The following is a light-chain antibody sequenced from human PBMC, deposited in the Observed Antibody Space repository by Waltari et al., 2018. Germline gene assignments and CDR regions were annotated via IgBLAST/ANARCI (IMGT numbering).Light chain of an antibody. CDR2: AVT. J-gene: IGLJ3*02. Sequence: ALTQPPSASGSPGQSVTLSCTGTTSDIGGYDHVSWYQQHPGKAPTLIIYAVTERPSGVSGRFSGSKSGNRASLTVSALQPEDEATYFCSSYVGNINLRVFGGGTQLTVL. V-gene: IGLV2-8*01. CDR3: SSYVGNINLRV. CDR1: TSDIGGYDH.